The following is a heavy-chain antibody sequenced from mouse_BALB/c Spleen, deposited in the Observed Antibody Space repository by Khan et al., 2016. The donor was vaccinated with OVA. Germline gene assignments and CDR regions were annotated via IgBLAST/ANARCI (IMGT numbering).Heavy chain of an antibody. V-gene: IGHV3-2*02. D-gene: IGHD2-4*01. CDR1: GYSITSDYA. J-gene: IGHJ3*01. Sequence: VQLQESGPGLVKPSQSLSLTCTVTGYSITSDYAWNWIRHFPGNKLEWMGYISYSGSTSYNPSLKSRISITRDTSKNQFFLQLSSVTTEDTATYYCARSRGYDYDAWFAFWGQGTLVTVSA. CDR2: ISYSGST. CDR3: ARSRGYDYDAWFAF.